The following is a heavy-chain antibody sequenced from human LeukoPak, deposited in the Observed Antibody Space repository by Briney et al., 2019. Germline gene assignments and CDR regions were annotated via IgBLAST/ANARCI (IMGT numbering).Heavy chain of an antibody. J-gene: IGHJ4*02. Sequence: PSETLSLTCTVSGGSISSISSYWGWIRQPPGKGLQWIGTIYYSGSTYYNPSLQSRVTLSVDTSKNQFSLKLSSVTAADTAVYYCARVRQYYYDTTGHAPFDYWGQGTLVTVSS. D-gene: IGHD3-22*01. CDR1: GGSISSISSY. CDR2: IYYSGST. V-gene: IGHV4-39*07. CDR3: ARVRQYYYDTTGHAPFDY.